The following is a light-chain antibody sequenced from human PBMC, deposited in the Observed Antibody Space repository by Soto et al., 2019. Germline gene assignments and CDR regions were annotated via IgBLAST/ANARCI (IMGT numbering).Light chain of an antibody. CDR1: SSDVGGYNY. Sequence: QSARTQPASVSGSPGHSITISCTGTSSDVGGYNYVSWYQQHPGKAPKLMIYEVSNRPSGVSNRFSGSKSGNTASLTISGLQAEEEADYYCSSYTSSSTFVFGTGTKVTVL. CDR3: SSYTSSSTFV. J-gene: IGLJ1*01. V-gene: IGLV2-14*01. CDR2: EVS.